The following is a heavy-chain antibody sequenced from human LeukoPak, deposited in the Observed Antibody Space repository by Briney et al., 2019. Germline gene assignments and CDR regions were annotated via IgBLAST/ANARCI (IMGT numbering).Heavy chain of an antibody. CDR2: IIPIFGTA. CDR1: GGTFSIYA. Sequence: SVKVSCKASGGTFSIYAISWVRQAPGQGLEWMGGIIPIFGTANYAQKFQGRVTITADESTSTAYMELSSLRSEDTAVYYCARVGHYDILTGYYGGGSAFDIWGQGTMVTVSS. V-gene: IGHV1-69*13. J-gene: IGHJ3*02. CDR3: ARVGHYDILTGYYGGGSAFDI. D-gene: IGHD3-9*01.